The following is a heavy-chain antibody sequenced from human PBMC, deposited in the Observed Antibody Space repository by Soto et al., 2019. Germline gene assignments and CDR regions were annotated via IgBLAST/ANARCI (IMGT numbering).Heavy chain of an antibody. D-gene: IGHD6-19*01. CDR2: IIPLFGTA. J-gene: IGHJ4*02. CDR3: AIPKGSYSSGYDYVDY. Sequence: QVQLVQSGAEVKQPGSSVKVSCKTSGGTFSTYAIYWVRQAPGQGLEWMGAIIPLFGTADYAQKFQGRVTITADESTSIAYMEMSSLRSEDKAVYYCAIPKGSYSSGYDYVDYWGQGTLVTVSS. V-gene: IGHV1-69*01. CDR1: GGTFSTYA.